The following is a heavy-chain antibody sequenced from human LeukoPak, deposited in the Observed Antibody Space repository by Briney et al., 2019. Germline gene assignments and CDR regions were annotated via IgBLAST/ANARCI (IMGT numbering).Heavy chain of an antibody. V-gene: IGHV1-69*05. CDR1: GGTFRSYA. CDR3: ACGTKGHVVVVAATRYYYYMDV. D-gene: IGHD2-15*01. Sequence: SVKVSCKASGGTFRSYAISWVRQAPGQGLEWMGGIFPLFGTANYAQKFQGRVTITTDESTSTAYIELSSLRSEDTAVYYCACGTKGHVVVVAATRYYYYMDVWGKGTTVTVSS. J-gene: IGHJ6*03. CDR2: IFPLFGTA.